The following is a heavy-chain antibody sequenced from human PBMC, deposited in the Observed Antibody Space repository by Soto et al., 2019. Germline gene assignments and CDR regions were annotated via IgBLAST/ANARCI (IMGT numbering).Heavy chain of an antibody. V-gene: IGHV3-23*03. CDR1: GFTFRDYT. CDR3: ARRTNGYFGY. Sequence: EVQLLESGGGLAQPGGSLTLSCAASGFTFRDYTMTWVRQAPGQVLECISVILSDYNTFYAGSVRGRFTISRDNSKNTIYLVMNSLRAEDTAVYYCARRTNGYFGYWGQGALVTVSS. CDR2: ILSDYNT. D-gene: IGHD2-8*01. J-gene: IGHJ4*02.